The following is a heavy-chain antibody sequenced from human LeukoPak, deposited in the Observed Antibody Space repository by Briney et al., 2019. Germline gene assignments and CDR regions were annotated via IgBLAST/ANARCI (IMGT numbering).Heavy chain of an antibody. CDR2: IYYSGST. CDR3: ARLERLYSGSWYLFIPDY. V-gene: IGHV4-39*01. J-gene: IGHJ4*02. Sequence: SETLSLTCTVSGGSISSNNYYWGWIRQPPGKGLEWIGSIYYSGSTYYNPSLKSRVTIFGDTSKNQFSLKLSSVTAADTAVYYCARLERLYSGSWYLFIPDYWGQGTLVSVSS. D-gene: IGHD6-13*01. CDR1: GGSISSNNYY.